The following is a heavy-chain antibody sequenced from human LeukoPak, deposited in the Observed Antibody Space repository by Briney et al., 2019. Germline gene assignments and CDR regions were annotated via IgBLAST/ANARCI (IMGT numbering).Heavy chain of an antibody. CDR2: IYYSGST. CDR3: ARGDFCSKSNCYLRPMDV. CDR1: GGSISDYY. D-gene: IGHD3-3*01. Sequence: SETLSLTCTVSGGSISDYYWNWIRQPPGKGLEWSGYIYYSGSTTYNPSLKSRVTMSVDTAKNQFSLRVRSVTAADTAVYYCARGDFCSKSNCYLRPMDVCGKGTTVTVSS. V-gene: IGHV4-59*01. J-gene: IGHJ6*03.